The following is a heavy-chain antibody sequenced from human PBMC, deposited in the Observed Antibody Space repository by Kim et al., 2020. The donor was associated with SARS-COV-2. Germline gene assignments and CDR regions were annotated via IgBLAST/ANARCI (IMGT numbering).Heavy chain of an antibody. V-gene: IGHV1-3*01. J-gene: IGHJ4*02. CDR2: KT. D-gene: IGHD4-4*01. Sequence: KTKYSQKFQGRVTLTREPTANTAYMELSSLTSEDTAVYYCARDMNPTVYDYWGQGTLVTVSS. CDR3: ARDMNPTVYDY.